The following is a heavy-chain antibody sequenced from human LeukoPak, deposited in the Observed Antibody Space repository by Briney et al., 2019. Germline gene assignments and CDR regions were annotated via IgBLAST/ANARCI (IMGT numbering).Heavy chain of an antibody. D-gene: IGHD2-2*01. V-gene: IGHV3-74*01. CDR2: LNGDGSDI. Sequence: GGSLRLSCAASGFTFNIYWMHWVRQVPGKGLVWVSRLNGDGSDIDYADSVKGRFTISRDNAKNTVYLQMNSLRAEDTAVYYCANHLACGSTSCPPFDYWGQGTLVTVSS. CDR1: GFTFNIYW. J-gene: IGHJ4*02. CDR3: ANHLACGSTSCPPFDY.